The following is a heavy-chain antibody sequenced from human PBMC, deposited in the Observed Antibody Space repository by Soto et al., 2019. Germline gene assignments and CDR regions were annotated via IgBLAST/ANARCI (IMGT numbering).Heavy chain of an antibody. CDR2: IYHSGST. J-gene: IGHJ3*02. D-gene: IGHD3-22*01. Sequence: SETLSLTCAVSGGSISSGGYSWSWIRQPPGKGLEWIGYIYHSGSTYYNPSLKSRVTISVDRSKNQFSLKLSSVTAADTAVYYCARRVAYYDSSGYKTLNAFDIWGQGTMVTVSS. CDR3: ARRVAYYDSSGYKTLNAFDI. CDR1: GGSISSGGYS. V-gene: IGHV4-30-2*01.